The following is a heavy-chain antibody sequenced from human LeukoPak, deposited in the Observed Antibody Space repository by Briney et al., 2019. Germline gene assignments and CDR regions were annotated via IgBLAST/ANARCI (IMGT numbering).Heavy chain of an antibody. J-gene: IGHJ6*03. D-gene: IGHD3-3*01. CDR3: ARGPGSLEWFRYYYYYYMDV. Sequence: GASVKVSCKASGYTFTSYDINWVRQATGQGLEWMGWMNPNSGNTGYAQKFQGRVTITRNTSISTAYMELSSLRSEDTAVYYCARGPGSLEWFRYYYYYYMDVWGKGTTVTVSS. CDR2: MNPNSGNT. CDR1: GYTFTSYD. V-gene: IGHV1-8*01.